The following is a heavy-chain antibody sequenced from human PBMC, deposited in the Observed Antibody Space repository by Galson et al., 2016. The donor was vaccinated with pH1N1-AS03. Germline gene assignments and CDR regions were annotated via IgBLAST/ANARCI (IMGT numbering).Heavy chain of an antibody. CDR1: GGSLKNKY. CDR2: IYYSGST. Sequence: SETLSLTCSVSGGSLKNKYWSWIRQTPEKGLEWIGQIYYSGSTKFNPSLQSRVTISVDMSKKQFSLRLRSVTAADTAVYFCARQGCTGSSCYSYFDPWGQGTQVIVSS. J-gene: IGHJ4*02. CDR3: ARQGCTGSSCYSYFDP. V-gene: IGHV4-59*08. D-gene: IGHD2-8*02.